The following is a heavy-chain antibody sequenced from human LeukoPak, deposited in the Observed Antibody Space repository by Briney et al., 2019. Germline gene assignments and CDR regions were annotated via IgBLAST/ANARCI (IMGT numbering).Heavy chain of an antibody. CDR1: GFPLNSRW. J-gene: IGHJ4*02. Sequence: SLTLSCAASGFPLNSRWMHWVRQAPGKGLMWVSRIENDGIATTYAESVKGRFTISRDDAKNTLYLQMNSLRLDDTAVYFCVRGGARSHDYWGQGTLVTVSS. CDR2: IENDGIAT. CDR3: VRGGARSHDY. D-gene: IGHD1-26*01. V-gene: IGHV3-74*03.